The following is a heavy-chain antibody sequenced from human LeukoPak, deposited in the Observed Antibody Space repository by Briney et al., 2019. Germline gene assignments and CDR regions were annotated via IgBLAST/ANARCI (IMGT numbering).Heavy chain of an antibody. Sequence: GGSLRLSCAASGFTVSSNYVSWVRQAPGKGLEWVSVIYSGGSTYYADSVKGRFTISRDNSKNTLYLQMNSLRAEDTAVYYCARVDYYDSSGLDAFDIWGQGTMVTVSS. J-gene: IGHJ3*02. CDR1: GFTVSSNY. D-gene: IGHD3-22*01. CDR2: IYSGGST. V-gene: IGHV3-53*01. CDR3: ARVDYYDSSGLDAFDI.